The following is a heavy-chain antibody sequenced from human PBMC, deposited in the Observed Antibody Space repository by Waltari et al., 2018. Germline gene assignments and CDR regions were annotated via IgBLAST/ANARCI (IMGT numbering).Heavy chain of an antibody. Sequence: QEQLVQSAAEVKKPGSSVKVSCKTSRDPFITYAITWGRQAPGKGHEWLGRSIPLLDITNYARQFQGRITITADRSTSTAYMELSSLESEDTALYYCARESRSTAGTDYWGQGTLVTVSS. CDR3: ARESRSTAGTDY. J-gene: IGHJ4*02. CDR1: RDPFITYA. CDR2: SIPLLDIT. D-gene: IGHD2-2*01. V-gene: IGHV1-69*09.